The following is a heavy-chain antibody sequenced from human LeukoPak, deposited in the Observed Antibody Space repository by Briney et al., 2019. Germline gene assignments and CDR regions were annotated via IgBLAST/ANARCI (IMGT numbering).Heavy chain of an antibody. CDR3: ARDLWDLRFGERSNWYFDL. V-gene: IGHV4-4*07. CDR2: IYTSGST. CDR1: GGSISSYY. D-gene: IGHD3-10*01. J-gene: IGHJ2*01. Sequence: SETLSLTCTVSGGSISSYYWSWIRQPAGKGLEWIGRIYTSGSTNYNPSLKSRATMSVDTSKNQFSLKLSSVTAADTAVYYCARDLWDLRFGERSNWYFDLWGRGTLATVSS.